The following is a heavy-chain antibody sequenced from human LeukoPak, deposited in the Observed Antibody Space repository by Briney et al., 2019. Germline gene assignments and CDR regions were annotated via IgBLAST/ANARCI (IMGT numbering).Heavy chain of an antibody. Sequence: SETLSLTCTVSGGSISSSSYYWGWIRQPPGKGLEWIGYIYYSGSTNYNPSLKSRVTISIDTSKNQFSLKLSSVTAADTAVYYCARNRVRGNANPYFDHWGQGTLVTVSS. D-gene: IGHD1-1*01. J-gene: IGHJ4*02. CDR2: IYYSGST. V-gene: IGHV4-61*05. CDR1: GGSISSSSYY. CDR3: ARNRVRGNANPYFDH.